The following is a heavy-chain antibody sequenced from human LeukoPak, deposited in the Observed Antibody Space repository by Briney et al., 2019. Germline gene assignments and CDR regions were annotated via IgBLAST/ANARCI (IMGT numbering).Heavy chain of an antibody. CDR2: INSNSCGT. CDR1: GYTFTDYY. V-gene: IGHV1-2*02. D-gene: IGHD6-6*01. J-gene: IGHJ4*02. CDR3: ARTSIAARRADFDY. Sequence: ASVRDSCKTSGYTFTDYYIHWMRQAPGQGLEWMGWINSNSCGTSYAQKFQGRVTLTRDTPTRTAFMELNRLTSDDTAVYYCARTSIAARRADFDYWGQGTVVTVSS.